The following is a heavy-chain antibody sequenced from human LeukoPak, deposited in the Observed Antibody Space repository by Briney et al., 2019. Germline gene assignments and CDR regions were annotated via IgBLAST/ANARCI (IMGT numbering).Heavy chain of an antibody. CDR1: GGSFSGYY. D-gene: IGHD3-10*01. Sequence: PSETLSLICAVYGGSFSGYYWSWIRQPPGKGLEWIGEINHSGSTNYNPSLKSRVTISVDTSKNQFSLKLSSVTAADTAVYYCARGVHYYGSGSYYYWGQGTLVTVSS. CDR2: INHSGST. J-gene: IGHJ4*02. V-gene: IGHV4-34*01. CDR3: ARGVHYYGSGSYYY.